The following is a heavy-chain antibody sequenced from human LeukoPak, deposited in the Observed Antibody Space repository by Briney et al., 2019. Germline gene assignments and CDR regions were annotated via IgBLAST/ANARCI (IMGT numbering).Heavy chain of an antibody. Sequence: GGSLRLSCAASGFTFSSYEMNWVRQAPGKGLEWVSYISSSGSTIYYADSVKGRFTISRDNAKNSLYLQMNSLRAEDTAVYYCAKWSGWFGELLYYYYYMDVWGKGTTVTISS. CDR2: ISSSGSTI. J-gene: IGHJ6*03. CDR1: GFTFSSYE. D-gene: IGHD3-10*01. V-gene: IGHV3-48*03. CDR3: AKWSGWFGELLYYYYYMDV.